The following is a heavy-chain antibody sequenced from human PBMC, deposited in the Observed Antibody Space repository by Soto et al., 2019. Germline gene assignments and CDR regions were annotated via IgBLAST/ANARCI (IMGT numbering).Heavy chain of an antibody. CDR2: INHSGST. J-gene: IGHJ6*02. CDR3: ARGHIAVAGYYYYYYGMDV. V-gene: IGHV4-39*07. D-gene: IGHD6-19*01. CDR1: GGSISSSSYY. Sequence: PSETLSLTCTVSGGSISSSSYYWGWIRQPPGKGLEWIGEINHSGSTNYNPSLKSRVTISVDTSKNQFSLKLSPVTAADTAVYYCARGHIAVAGYYYYYYGMDVWGQGTKVTVSS.